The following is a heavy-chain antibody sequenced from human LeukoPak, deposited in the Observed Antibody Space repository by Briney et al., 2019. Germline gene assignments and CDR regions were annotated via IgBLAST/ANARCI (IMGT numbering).Heavy chain of an antibody. CDR3: ARHKAERGSSGYDWGAFDV. Sequence: GESLKISCKGSGYSFTTYWIGWVRQMPGKGLEWMGTIYPGDSDTTYSPSFQGQVTISADTSISTAYLQWSSLKASDTAMYYCARHKAERGSSGYDWGAFDVWGQGTMVTVSS. J-gene: IGHJ3*01. V-gene: IGHV5-51*01. D-gene: IGHD5-12*01. CDR1: GYSFTTYW. CDR2: IYPGDSDT.